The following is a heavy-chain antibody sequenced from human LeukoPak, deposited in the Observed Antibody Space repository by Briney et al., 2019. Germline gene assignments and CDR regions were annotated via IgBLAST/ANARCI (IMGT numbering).Heavy chain of an antibody. CDR2: ISYDGSNK. Sequence: GGSLRLSCAASGFTFSSYAMHWVRQAPGKGLEWVAVISYDGSNKYYADSVKGRFTISRDNSKNTLHLQMNSLRAEDTAVYYCASLGYCSGGSCFDFDYWGQGTLVTVSS. J-gene: IGHJ4*02. CDR3: ASLGYCSGGSCFDFDY. D-gene: IGHD2-15*01. CDR1: GFTFSSYA. V-gene: IGHV3-30*04.